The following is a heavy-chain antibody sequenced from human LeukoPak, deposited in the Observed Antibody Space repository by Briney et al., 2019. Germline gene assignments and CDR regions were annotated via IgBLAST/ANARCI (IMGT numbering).Heavy chain of an antibody. D-gene: IGHD2-15*01. CDR1: GGTFSSYA. J-gene: IGHJ4*02. CDR3: ARDNPPFCNGGTCYSY. CDR2: IIPIPNIA. Sequence: SVKVSCKASGGTFSSYAISWVRLAPGQGLEWMGRIIPIPNIANYAQKFQGRVTIVADESASTAYMELSSLRSEDTAVYYCARDNPPFCNGGTCYSYWGQGTLVTVSS. V-gene: IGHV1-69*04.